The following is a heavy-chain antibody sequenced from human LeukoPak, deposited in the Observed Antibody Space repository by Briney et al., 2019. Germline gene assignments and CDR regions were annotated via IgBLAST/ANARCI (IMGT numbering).Heavy chain of an antibody. CDR3: ARGGSGSYYGLYVY. CDR1: GFTFSSYS. V-gene: IGHV3-21*01. Sequence: GGSLRLSCAASGFTFSSYSMNWVRQAPGKGLGWVSSISSSSSYIYYADSVKGRFTISRDNAKNSLYLQMNSLRAEDTAVYYCARGGSGSYYGLYVYWGQGTLVTVSS. J-gene: IGHJ4*02. CDR2: ISSSSSYI. D-gene: IGHD1-26*01.